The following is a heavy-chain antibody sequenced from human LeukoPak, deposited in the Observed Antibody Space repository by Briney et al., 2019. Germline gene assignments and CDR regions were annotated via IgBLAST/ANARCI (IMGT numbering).Heavy chain of an antibody. Sequence: KPSETLSLTCTVSVGSISSYYWSWIRQPPGKGLEWIGYIYYSGSTNYNPSLKSRVTISVDTSKNQFSLKPSSVTAADTAVYYCAGGEYQLLYSAEYYFDYWGQGTLVTVSS. CDR3: AGGEYQLLYSAEYYFDY. CDR2: IYYSGST. V-gene: IGHV4-59*01. J-gene: IGHJ4*02. D-gene: IGHD2-2*02. CDR1: VGSISSYY.